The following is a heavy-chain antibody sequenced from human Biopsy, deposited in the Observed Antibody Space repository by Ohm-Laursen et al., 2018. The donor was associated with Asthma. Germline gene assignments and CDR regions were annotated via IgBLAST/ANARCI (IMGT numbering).Heavy chain of an antibody. J-gene: IGHJ4*02. D-gene: IGHD2-15*01. CDR3: ARDVDLRSVY. Sequence: SLRLSCAASEFMFRSFGMHWVRQAPGKGLEWVAVISYDGNHKFYEDSVKGRFTISRDNGKNSLYLQMNSLRAEDTAVYYCARDVDLRSVYWGQGTLVTVSS. V-gene: IGHV3-30*03. CDR1: EFMFRSFG. CDR2: ISYDGNHK.